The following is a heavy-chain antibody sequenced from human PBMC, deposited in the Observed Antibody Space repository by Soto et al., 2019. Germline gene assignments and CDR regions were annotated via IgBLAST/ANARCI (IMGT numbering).Heavy chain of an antibody. CDR3: ARDSGNLGNWAYFFDY. V-gene: IGHV1-18*01. CDR2: SSAYNSNT. CDR1: GYNLSDLG. D-gene: IGHD1-1*01. Sequence: APGKVSCKASGYNLSDLGVSWVRPAPGQGLEWMGWSSAYNSNTKYAQRVQGRVTMTTDTCTSTAYMEVRNLTSDDTAVYYCARDSGNLGNWAYFFDYWGQGTLVTVSS. J-gene: IGHJ4*02.